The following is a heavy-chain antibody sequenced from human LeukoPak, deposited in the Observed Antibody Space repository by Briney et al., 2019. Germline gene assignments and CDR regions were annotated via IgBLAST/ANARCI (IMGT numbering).Heavy chain of an antibody. V-gene: IGHV3-15*01. D-gene: IGHD3-10*01. CDR2: IKSKTDGGTT. CDR3: TTGFYGSERH. Sequence: GGSLRLSCAASGFTFSSYAMHWVRQAPGKGLEWVGRIKSKTDGGTTDYGAPVKGRFTISRDDSKNTVYLQMNTLKTEDTAVYFCTTGFYGSERHWGQGTLVTVSS. J-gene: IGHJ4*02. CDR1: GFTFSSYA.